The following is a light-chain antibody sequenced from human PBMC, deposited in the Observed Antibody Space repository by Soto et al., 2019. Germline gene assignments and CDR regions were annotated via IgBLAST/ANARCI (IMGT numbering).Light chain of an antibody. J-gene: IGKJ4*01. Sequence: DIQMTQSPSTLSASVGDRVTITCRASQSISSWLAWYQQKPGKAPNLLIYKASSLESGVPSRFSGSGSGTAFTITISSLQPDDVATYYCKQYNSYPLTFGGGTKVEIK. V-gene: IGKV1-5*03. CDR3: KQYNSYPLT. CDR1: QSISSW. CDR2: KAS.